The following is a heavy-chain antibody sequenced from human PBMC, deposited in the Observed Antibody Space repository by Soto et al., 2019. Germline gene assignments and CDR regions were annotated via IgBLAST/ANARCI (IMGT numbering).Heavy chain of an antibody. J-gene: IGHJ6*02. D-gene: IGHD2-15*01. CDR1: GFTFSSYG. CDR2: ISYDGSNK. CDR3: AKDLDITFYPTYYYYGMDV. V-gene: IGHV3-30*18. Sequence: PGGSLRLSCAASGFTFSSYGMHWVRQAPGKGLEWVAVISYDGSNKYYADSVKGRFTISRDNSKNTLYLQMNSLRAEDTAVYYCAKDLDITFYPTYYYYGMDVWGQGTTVTVSS.